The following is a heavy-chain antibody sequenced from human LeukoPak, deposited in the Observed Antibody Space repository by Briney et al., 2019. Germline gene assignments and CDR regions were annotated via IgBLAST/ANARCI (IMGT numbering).Heavy chain of an antibody. D-gene: IGHD3-22*01. CDR3: AKHYYDSSGYRPNFDY. Sequence: PSETLSLTCAVSGGSISSSTSYWGWIRQPPGKGLEWVGIIYYSGTTYYNPSLKSRLTISVDTSKNQFSLKLSSVTAADTAVYFCAKHYYDSSGYRPNFDYWGQGTLVTVSS. CDR2: IYYSGTT. CDR1: GGSISSSTSY. J-gene: IGHJ4*02. V-gene: IGHV4-39*01.